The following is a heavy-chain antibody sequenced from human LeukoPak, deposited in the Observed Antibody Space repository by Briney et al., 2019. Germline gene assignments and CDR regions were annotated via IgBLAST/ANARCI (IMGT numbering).Heavy chain of an antibody. D-gene: IGHD6-13*01. V-gene: IGHV4-59*12. CDR1: GGSISSYY. CDR2: IYYSGST. CDR3: AGDLPGYSSSWYPDGFDY. J-gene: IGHJ4*02. Sequence: KPSETLSLTCTVSGGSISSYYWSWIRQPPGKGLEWIGYIYYSGSTNYNPSLKSRVTISVDTRQNQFSLQLSPVTAPDTAVYYCAGDLPGYSSSWYPDGFDYWGQGTLVTVSS.